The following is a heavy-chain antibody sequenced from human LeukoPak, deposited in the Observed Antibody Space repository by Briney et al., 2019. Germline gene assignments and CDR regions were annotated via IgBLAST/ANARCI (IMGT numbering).Heavy chain of an antibody. V-gene: IGHV3-23*01. Sequence: GGSLRLSCAASGFTFSSYAMSWVLQAPGKGLEWVSAISGSGGSTYYADSVKGRFTISRDNSKNTLYLQMNSLRAEDTAVYYCAKAYEPYYDFWSGYYTHWFDPWGQGTLVTVSS. CDR2: ISGSGGST. J-gene: IGHJ5*02. D-gene: IGHD3-3*01. CDR1: GFTFSSYA. CDR3: AKAYEPYYDFWSGYYTHWFDP.